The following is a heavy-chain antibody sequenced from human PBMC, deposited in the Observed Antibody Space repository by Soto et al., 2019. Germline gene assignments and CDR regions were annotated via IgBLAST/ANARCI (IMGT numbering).Heavy chain of an antibody. J-gene: IGHJ5*02. CDR3: AGGGTTGTTATNWFDP. CDR2: ISSSSDYI. CDR1: GFTFSTYS. Sequence: EVQLVESGGGLVKPGGSLRLSCAASGFTFSTYSMNWVRQAPGKGLEWVSSISSSSDYIYYADSVKGRFTISRDNAKNSLHLQMNSLGDEDTAVYYCAGGGTTGTTATNWFDPWGQGTLVTVSS. D-gene: IGHD1-1*01. V-gene: IGHV3-21*01.